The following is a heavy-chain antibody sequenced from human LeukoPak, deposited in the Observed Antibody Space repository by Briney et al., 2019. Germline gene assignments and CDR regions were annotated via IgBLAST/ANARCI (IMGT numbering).Heavy chain of an antibody. Sequence: GASVKVSCKASDYTFSSYGIHWVRQAPGQGPEWMGWISAYNGNRDYALKFQGRVTMATDTSTNTAQMELRSLRSDDTAVYYCARGPSHYFGAGSAPKDFDYWSQGTLVIVSS. CDR3: ARGPSHYFGAGSAPKDFDY. CDR2: ISAYNGNR. V-gene: IGHV1-18*01. J-gene: IGHJ4*02. D-gene: IGHD3-10*01. CDR1: DYTFSSYG.